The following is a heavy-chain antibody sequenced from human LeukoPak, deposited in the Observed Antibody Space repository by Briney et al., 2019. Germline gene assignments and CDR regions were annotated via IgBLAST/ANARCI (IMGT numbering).Heavy chain of an antibody. D-gene: IGHD3-3*01. CDR3: ARASFWESPINWFDP. J-gene: IGHJ5*02. Sequence: ASVKVSCKTSGYTFIGHYIHWVRQAPGQGLEWMGWINPKNGGANYAPRFQGRVTMTRDRSISTVYMEVTRLTSDDTAVYYCARASFWESPINWFDPWGQGTLVTVSS. CDR2: INPKNGGA. CDR1: GYTFIGHY. V-gene: IGHV1-2*07.